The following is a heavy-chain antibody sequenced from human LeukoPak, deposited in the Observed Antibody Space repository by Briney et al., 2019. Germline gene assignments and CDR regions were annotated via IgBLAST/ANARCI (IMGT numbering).Heavy chain of an antibody. CDR1: GYSFTSCW. CDR3: ARRGYCSSTSCYGDYNWCAP. V-gene: IGHV5-51*01. J-gene: IGHJ5*02. Sequence: GEPLKISCKAAGYSFTSCWVGRVRQMPGSALEGMERIFPGDCGTRYSPSFQGQVTISADTSISTAYPQWSSLKASDTAMYYCARRGYCSSTSCYGDYNWCAPWGQEPRVPVPS. CDR2: IFPGDCGT. D-gene: IGHD2-2*01.